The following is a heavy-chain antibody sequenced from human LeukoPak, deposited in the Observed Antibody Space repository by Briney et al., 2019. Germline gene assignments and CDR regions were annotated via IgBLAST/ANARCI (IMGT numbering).Heavy chain of an antibody. D-gene: IGHD1-26*01. V-gene: IGHV4-39*01. CDR3: ARGTEEGHSGSYYGDY. J-gene: IGHJ4*02. CDR2: IYYSGST. CDR1: GASISGSGYY. Sequence: SETLSLTCAVSGASISGSGYYLGWIRQPPGKGLEWIGSIYYSGSTYYNPSLKSRVTISVDTSKNQFSLKLSSVTAADTAVYYCARGTEEGHSGSYYGDYWGQGTLVTVSS.